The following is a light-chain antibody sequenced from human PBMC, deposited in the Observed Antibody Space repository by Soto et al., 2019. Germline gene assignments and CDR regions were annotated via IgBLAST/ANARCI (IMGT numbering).Light chain of an antibody. V-gene: IGKV3-15*01. CDR1: QSVSSY. CDR2: RTS. Sequence: EIVMTQSPATLSVSPGGRATLSCRASQSVSSYLAWYQQRPGQPPRLLIYRTSTRATNIPARFSVSASGTEFSLTISSLQYEHFATSYCQQSNTWPTRYTFGQGTKLEI. J-gene: IGKJ2*01. CDR3: QQSNTWPTRYT.